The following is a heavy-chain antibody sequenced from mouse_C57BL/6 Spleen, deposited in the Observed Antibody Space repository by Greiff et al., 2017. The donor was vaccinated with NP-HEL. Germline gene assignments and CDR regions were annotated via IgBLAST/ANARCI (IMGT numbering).Heavy chain of an antibody. Sequence: QVQLKQSGAELARPGASVKMSCKASGYTFTSYTMHWVKQRPGQGLEWIGYINPSSGYTKYNQKFKDKATLTADKSSSTAYMQLSSLTSEDSAVYSCAGDYGTPFAYWGQGTLVTVSA. D-gene: IGHD1-1*01. CDR3: AGDYGTPFAY. CDR2: INPSSGYT. V-gene: IGHV1-4*01. CDR1: GYTFTSYT. J-gene: IGHJ3*01.